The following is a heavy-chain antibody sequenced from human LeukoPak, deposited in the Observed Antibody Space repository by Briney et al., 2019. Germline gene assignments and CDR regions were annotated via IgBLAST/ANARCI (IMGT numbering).Heavy chain of an antibody. J-gene: IGHJ3*02. CDR2: IHYSGTT. V-gene: IGHV4-38-2*02. D-gene: IGHD3-16*01. CDR1: GYSISTGYF. CDR3: ARGPITYYDYVWGSYRGGAFDI. Sequence: SETLSLTCSVSGYSISTGYFWVWIRQPPGKGPEWIGNIHYSGTTYYNPSLNSRVAISVDTSKNQFSLNLSSVTAADTAVYYCARGPITYYDYVWGSYRGGAFDIWGQGTMVTVSS.